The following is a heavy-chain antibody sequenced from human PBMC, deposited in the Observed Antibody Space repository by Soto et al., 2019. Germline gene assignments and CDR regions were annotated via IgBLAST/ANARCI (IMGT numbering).Heavy chain of an antibody. V-gene: IGHV4-61*01. Sequence: ASETLSLTCTVSGGSVSSGSYYWSWIRQPPGKGLEWIGYIYYSGSTNYNPSLKSRVTISVDTSKNQFSLKLSSVTAADTAVYYCARATIPYYFDYWGQGTLVTVSS. D-gene: IGHD5-12*01. CDR2: IYYSGST. J-gene: IGHJ4*02. CDR1: GGSVSSGSYY. CDR3: ARATIPYYFDY.